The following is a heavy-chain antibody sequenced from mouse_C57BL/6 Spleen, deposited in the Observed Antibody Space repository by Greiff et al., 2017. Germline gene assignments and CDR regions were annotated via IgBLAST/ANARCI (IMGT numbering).Heavy chain of an antibody. J-gene: IGHJ4*01. V-gene: IGHV1-53*01. Sequence: QVQLQQPGTELVKPGASVKLSCKASGYTFTSDWMHWVKQRPGQGLEWIGNINPSNGGTNYNEKFKSKATLTVDKSSSTAYLQLSSLTSEDSAVYYCARSTYYYGSPVGYWGQGTSVTVSS. CDR2: INPSNGGT. D-gene: IGHD1-1*01. CDR3: ARSTYYYGSPVGY. CDR1: GYTFTSDW.